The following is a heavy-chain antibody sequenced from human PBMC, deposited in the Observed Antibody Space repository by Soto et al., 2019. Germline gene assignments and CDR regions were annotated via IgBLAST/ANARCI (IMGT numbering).Heavy chain of an antibody. V-gene: IGHV4-34*01. CDR2: INHSGST. CDR3: ARAGYYDYVWGSYRSPYYYYGMDV. CDR1: GGSFSGYY. Sequence: QVQLQQWGAGLLKPSETLSLTCAVCGGSFSGYYWSWIRQPPGKGLEWIGEINHSGSTNYNPSLKSRVTISVDSSKNQFSLKLSSVTAADTAVYYCARAGYYDYVWGSYRSPYYYYGMDVWGQGTTVTVSS. D-gene: IGHD3-16*02. J-gene: IGHJ6*02.